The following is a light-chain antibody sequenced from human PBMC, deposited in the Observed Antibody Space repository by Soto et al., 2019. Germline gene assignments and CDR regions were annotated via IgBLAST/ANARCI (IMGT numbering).Light chain of an antibody. CDR1: QDISNY. CDR3: QQYDNLPLT. J-gene: IGKJ4*01. CDR2: DAS. Sequence: DIQMTHSPSSLSASVGARVTITXXASQDISNYLNWYQQKPGKAPKLLIYDASNLETGVPSRFSGSGSGTDFTFTISSLQPEDIATYYCQQYDNLPLTSGGG. V-gene: IGKV1-33*01.